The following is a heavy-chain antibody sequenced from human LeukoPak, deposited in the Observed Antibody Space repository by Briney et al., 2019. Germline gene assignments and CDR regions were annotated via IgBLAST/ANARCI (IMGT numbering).Heavy chain of an antibody. Sequence: SQTLSLTCTVSGGSISSGGYYWSWIRQHPGKGLEWIGYIYYSGCTYYNPSLKSRVTISVDTSKNQFSLKLSSVTAADTAVYYCAVARLAKIRYFDYWGQGTLVTVSS. CDR2: IYYSGCT. V-gene: IGHV4-31*03. CDR1: GGSISSGGYY. D-gene: IGHD5-24*01. CDR3: AVARLAKIRYFDY. J-gene: IGHJ4*02.